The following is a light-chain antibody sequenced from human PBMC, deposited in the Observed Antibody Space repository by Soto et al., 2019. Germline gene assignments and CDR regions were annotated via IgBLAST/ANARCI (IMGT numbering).Light chain of an antibody. CDR3: QYYNDYCWT. CDR1: QTISSW. J-gene: IGKJ1*01. Sequence: DIQLTQSPSTLSASVGDRVTITSRACQTISSWLAWYQQKPGKAPNLLIYETSNLESGVPSRFSGSGSGTEFTLTISSLQPDDFATYYCQYYNDYCWTFGQGTKVEI. CDR2: ETS. V-gene: IGKV1-5*03.